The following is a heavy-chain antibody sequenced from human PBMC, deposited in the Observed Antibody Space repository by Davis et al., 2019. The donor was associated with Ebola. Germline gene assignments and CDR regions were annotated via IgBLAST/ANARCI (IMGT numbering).Heavy chain of an antibody. J-gene: IGHJ6*02. CDR3: ARGGSNYPWYYGMDV. D-gene: IGHD4-11*01. V-gene: IGHV1-46*01. CDR2: INPSGGST. Sequence: AASVKVSCKASGYTFTSYYMHWVRQAPGQGLEWMGIINPSGGSTSYAQKFQGRVTMTRDKSTSTAYMELSSLRSEDTAVYYCARGGSNYPWYYGMDVWGQGTTVTVSS. CDR1: GYTFTSYY.